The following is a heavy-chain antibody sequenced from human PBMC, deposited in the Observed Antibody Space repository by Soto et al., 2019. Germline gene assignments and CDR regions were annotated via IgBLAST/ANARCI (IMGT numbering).Heavy chain of an antibody. CDR1: GFTFSSYS. J-gene: IGHJ6*02. D-gene: IGHD2-2*01. Sequence: EVQLVESGGGLVKPGGSLRLSCAASGFTFSSYSMNWVRQAPGKGLEWVSSISSSSSYIYYADSVKGRFTISRDNAKNSLYLQMNSLRAEDTAAYYCARESGVVPAGYGMDVWGQGTTVTVSS. V-gene: IGHV3-21*01. CDR2: ISSSSSYI. CDR3: ARESGVVPAGYGMDV.